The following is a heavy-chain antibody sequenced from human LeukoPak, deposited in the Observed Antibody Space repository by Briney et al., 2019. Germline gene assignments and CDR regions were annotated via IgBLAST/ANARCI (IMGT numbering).Heavy chain of an antibody. CDR3: ASLYLNDIVVVPAAMSLHQDAFDI. Sequence: SETLSLTCAVYGGSFSGYYWSWIRQPPGKGLEWIGEINHSGSTNYNPSLKSRVTISVDTSKNQFSLKLSSVTAADMAVYYCASLYLNDIVVVPAAMSLHQDAFDIWGQGTMVTVSS. CDR1: GGSFSGYY. D-gene: IGHD2-2*01. V-gene: IGHV4-34*01. CDR2: INHSGST. J-gene: IGHJ3*02.